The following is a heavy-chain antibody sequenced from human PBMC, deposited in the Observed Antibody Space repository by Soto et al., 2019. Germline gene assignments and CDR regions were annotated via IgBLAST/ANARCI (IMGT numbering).Heavy chain of an antibody. Sequence: QVQLVQSGAEVKKPGASVRVSCKASGYTFTTYGISWVRQTPGRGLEWMGWISAYDGNTNYARILQGRVTMTTDTSTSTAYMELGSLRSDDTAVYYCARAGKYCRGDSCPPSYYFSYMDVWGKGTTLTVSS. CDR2: ISAYDGNT. J-gene: IGHJ6*03. V-gene: IGHV1-18*01. D-gene: IGHD2-15*01. CDR3: ARAGKYCRGDSCPPSYYFSYMDV. CDR1: GYTFTTYG.